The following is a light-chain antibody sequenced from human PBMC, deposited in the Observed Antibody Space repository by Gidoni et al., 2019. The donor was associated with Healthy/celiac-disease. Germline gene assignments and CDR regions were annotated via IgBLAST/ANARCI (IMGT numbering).Light chain of an antibody. J-gene: IGKJ4*01. CDR2: AAS. Sequence: DIQMPQSPSSLSASVGDRVTITCRASQSISSYLNWYQQNPGKAPKLLIYAASSLQSGVPSMFSGSGSGTDFTLTISSLQPEDCATYYCQQSYSTPLPFGGGTKVEIK. CDR1: QSISSY. V-gene: IGKV1-39*01. CDR3: QQSYSTPLP.